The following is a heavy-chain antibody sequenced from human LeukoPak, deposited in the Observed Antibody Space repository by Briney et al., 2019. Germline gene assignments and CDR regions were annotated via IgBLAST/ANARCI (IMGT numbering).Heavy chain of an antibody. J-gene: IGHJ4*02. CDR3: ARETIVGAFYFDY. D-gene: IGHD1-26*01. CDR1: GGTFSSYA. V-gene: IGHV1-69*04. Sequence: SVTVSCKASGGTFSSYAISWVRQAPGQGLEWMGRIIPIFGIANYAQKFQGRVTITADKSTSTAYMELSSLRSEDTAVYYCARETIVGAFYFDYWGQGTLVTVSS. CDR2: IIPIFGIA.